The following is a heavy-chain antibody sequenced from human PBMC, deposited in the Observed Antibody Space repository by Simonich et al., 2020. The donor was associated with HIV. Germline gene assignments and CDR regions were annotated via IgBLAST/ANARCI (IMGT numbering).Heavy chain of an antibody. CDR1: GNTFPDYY. Sequence: EVQLVQSGAEVKKPGATVKISCKVSGNTFPDYYIHWVQQAPGEGLEWMGLVDPEECETIYAEKFQGRVTITADTSTDTAYMELISLRSEDTAVYYCATVFEYSSSDGNWFDPWGQGTLVTVSS. CDR3: ATVFEYSSSDGNWFDP. V-gene: IGHV1-69-2*01. J-gene: IGHJ5*02. CDR2: VDPEECET. D-gene: IGHD6-6*01.